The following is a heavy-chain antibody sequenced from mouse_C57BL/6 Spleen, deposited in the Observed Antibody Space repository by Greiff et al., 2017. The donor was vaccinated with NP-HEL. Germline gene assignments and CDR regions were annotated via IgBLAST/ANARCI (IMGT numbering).Heavy chain of an antibody. V-gene: IGHV5-9-1*02. CDR2: ISIGGDYI. J-gene: IGHJ3*01. CDR1: GFTFSSYA. CDR3: TREGGSLYDGYSWFAY. Sequence: EVMLVESGEGLVKPGGSLKLSCAASGFTFSSYAMSRVRQTPEKRLEWVAYISIGGDYIYYADTVKGRFTISRDNARNTLYLQMSSLKSEDTAMYYCTREGGSLYDGYSWFAYWGQGTRVTVSA. D-gene: IGHD2-3*01.